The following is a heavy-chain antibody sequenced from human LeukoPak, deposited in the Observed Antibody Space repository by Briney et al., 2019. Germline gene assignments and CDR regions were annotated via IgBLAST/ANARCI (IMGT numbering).Heavy chain of an antibody. CDR1: GGSFSNYY. V-gene: IGHV4-59*01. CDR3: ARWRTARTGFDY. D-gene: IGHD3/OR15-3a*01. CDR2: IYYSGTT. J-gene: IGHJ4*02. Sequence: SETLSLTCSVSGGSFSNYYWSWIRQPPGKGLEWVGFIYYSGTTDYNPSLKSRVTISVDTSKKQFSLKLSSVTAADTAVYYCARWRTARTGFDYWGQGTLVTVSS.